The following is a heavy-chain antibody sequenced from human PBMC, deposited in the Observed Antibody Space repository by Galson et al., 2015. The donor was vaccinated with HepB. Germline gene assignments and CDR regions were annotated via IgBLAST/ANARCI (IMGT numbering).Heavy chain of an antibody. D-gene: IGHD3-22*01. V-gene: IGHV3-66*01. J-gene: IGHJ6*02. Sequence: SLRLSCAASGFTVSDNYMNWVRQAPGKGLEWVSVIYSSGSTYYSDSVKGRFTISRDNSKNTVNLQMNNLRAEDTAVYYCARDFYYESGGQVYYYGMDVWGQGTTVTVSS. CDR3: ARDFYYESGGQVYYYGMDV. CDR1: GFTVSDNY. CDR2: IYSSGST.